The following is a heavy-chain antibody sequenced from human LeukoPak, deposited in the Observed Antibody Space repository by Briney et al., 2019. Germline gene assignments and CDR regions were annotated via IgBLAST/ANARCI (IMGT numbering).Heavy chain of an antibody. V-gene: IGHV4-61*02. Sequence: PSQTLSLTCTVSGGSISSGSYYWSWIRQPAGKGLEWIGRIYTSGSTYYNPSLKSRVTISVDRSKNQFSLKLSSVTAADTAVYYCARSIAARPLDYWGQGALVTVSS. D-gene: IGHD6-6*01. CDR2: IYTSGST. CDR1: GGSISSGSYY. J-gene: IGHJ4*02. CDR3: ARSIAARPLDY.